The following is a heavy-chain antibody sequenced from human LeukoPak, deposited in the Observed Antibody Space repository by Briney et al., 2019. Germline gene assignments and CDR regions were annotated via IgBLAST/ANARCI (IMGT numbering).Heavy chain of an antibody. V-gene: IGHV1-2*02. J-gene: IGHJ1*01. Sequence: GASVKVSCKASGYTFTGYYMHWARQAPGQGLEWMGWINPNSGGTNYAQKFQGRVTMTRDTSISTAYMELSRLRSDDTAVYYCARELTTVTTFEYFQHWGQGTLVTVSS. D-gene: IGHD4-17*01. CDR1: GYTFTGYY. CDR3: ARELTTVTTFEYFQH. CDR2: INPNSGGT.